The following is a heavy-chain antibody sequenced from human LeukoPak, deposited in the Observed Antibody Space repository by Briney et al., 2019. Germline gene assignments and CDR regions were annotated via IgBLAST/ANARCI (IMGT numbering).Heavy chain of an antibody. CDR3: ARDALRNRHWGAWFDP. Sequence: GASVKVSCKASGYTFTGSYIHWVRQAPGQGLEWMGWINPNSGGTNYAQKFQGRVTMTRDTSISTAYMELSRLRSDDTAVYYCARDALRNRHWGAWFDPWGQGTLVTVSS. D-gene: IGHD7-27*01. J-gene: IGHJ5*02. V-gene: IGHV1-2*02. CDR2: INPNSGGT. CDR1: GYTFTGSY.